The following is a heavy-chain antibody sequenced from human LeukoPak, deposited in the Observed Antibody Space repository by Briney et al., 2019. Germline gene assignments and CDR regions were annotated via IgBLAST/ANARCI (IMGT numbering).Heavy chain of an antibody. CDR1: GGSISSSNW. Sequence: PSETLSLTCAVSGGSISSSNWWSWVRQPPGKGLEWIGVIYHSGSTNYNPSLKSRVTISVDKSKNQFSLKLTSVTAADTAVYYCARAGYYDSSGYYSFDYWGQGTLVTVSS. J-gene: IGHJ4*02. CDR3: ARAGYYDSSGYYSFDY. V-gene: IGHV4-4*02. D-gene: IGHD3-22*01. CDR2: IYHSGST.